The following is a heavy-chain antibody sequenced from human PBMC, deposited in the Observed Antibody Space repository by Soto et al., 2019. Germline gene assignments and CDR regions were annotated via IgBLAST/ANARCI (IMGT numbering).Heavy chain of an antibody. CDR2: INPSGGSA. CDR3: ASGDQSSGTYYCDH. CDR1: GYTFYAYY. V-gene: IGHV1-46*02. J-gene: IGHJ4*02. D-gene: IGHD3-10*01. Sequence: VQLVQSGTEVKRPGASVKISCEASGYTFYAYYIHWVRQAPGQGLEWMGMINPSGGSATYAQNFQCRVTFTSATSTRTAYMALRPLGSQVTAVYYCASGDQSSGTYYCDHWGRGTLVTVSS.